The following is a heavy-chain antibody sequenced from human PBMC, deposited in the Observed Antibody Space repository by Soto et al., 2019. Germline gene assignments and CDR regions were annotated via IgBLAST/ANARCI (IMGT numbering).Heavy chain of an antibody. CDR3: ASPKVTSSWSSNX. CDR2: IAGSSEDT. CDR1: GFTFNNYA. V-gene: IGHV3-23*01. J-gene: IGHJ4*02. D-gene: IGHD6-13*01. Sequence: GGSLRLSCAASGFTFNNYAMTWVRQAPGKGLEWVSAIAGSSEDTFYADSVKVRFTISRENSKKTMYLQMNSLRAEDTAVYYCASPKVTSSWSSNXWGQGTLVTVSX.